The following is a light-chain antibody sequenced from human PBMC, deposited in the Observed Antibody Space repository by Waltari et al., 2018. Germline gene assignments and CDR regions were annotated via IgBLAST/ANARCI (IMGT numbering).Light chain of an antibody. CDR3: CSYAGSYTIYV. J-gene: IGLJ1*01. CDR2: DVS. CDR1: SSDVGSYNR. V-gene: IGLV2-11*01. Sequence: QSALTQPRSVSGSPGQSVTIPCTGTSSDVGSYNRVSWYQQHPGKAPRLMIYDVSERPSGVPDRFSGSKSGTTASLTISGLQAEDEADYYCCSYAGSYTIYVFGTGTKVTVL.